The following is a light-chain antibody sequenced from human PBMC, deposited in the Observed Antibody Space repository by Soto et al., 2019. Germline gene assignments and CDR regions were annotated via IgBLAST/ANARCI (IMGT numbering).Light chain of an antibody. V-gene: IGKV1-39*01. CDR3: QQSYSSPPT. CDR1: QSISNH. J-gene: IGKJ1*01. CDR2: AAS. Sequence: DIQMTQSPSSRSASVAYRVIITCLASQSISNHLNWYQQKPGKAPKLLIFAASSLQSGVPSRFSGSRSGPDFTLTISSLQPEDFATYYCQQSYSSPPTFGQGTKVDIK.